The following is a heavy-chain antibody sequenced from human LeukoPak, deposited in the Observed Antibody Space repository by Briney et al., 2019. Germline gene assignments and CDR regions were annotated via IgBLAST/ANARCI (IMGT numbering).Heavy chain of an antibody. J-gene: IGHJ6*02. CDR1: GGSINSYY. V-gene: IGHV4-59*01. CDR2: ISYSGST. Sequence: TSETLSLTCTVSGGSINSYYWSWIRQPPGKGLEWIGYISYSGSTNYNPSLKSRVTMSIDTSKNQFSLKLSSVTAADTAVYYCARLIAAADYYYGMDVWGQGTTVTVSS. D-gene: IGHD6-13*01. CDR3: ARLIAAADYYYGMDV.